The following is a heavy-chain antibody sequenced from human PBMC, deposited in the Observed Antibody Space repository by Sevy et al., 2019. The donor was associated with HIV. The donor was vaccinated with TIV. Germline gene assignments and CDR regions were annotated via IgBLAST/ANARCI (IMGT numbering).Heavy chain of an antibody. CDR2: ISTSGSNR. CDR3: AKRGGPYDLGMDV. CDR1: GFTFSSFE. J-gene: IGHJ6*02. V-gene: IGHV3-48*03. D-gene: IGHD1-1*01. Sequence: GGCLRLSCVASGFTFSSFEMNWVRQAPGKGLEWVSSISTSGSNREYADSLKGRVTISRDNAKKSLYLQMNSLRAEDTAIYFCAKRGGPYDLGMDVWGQGTTVTVSS.